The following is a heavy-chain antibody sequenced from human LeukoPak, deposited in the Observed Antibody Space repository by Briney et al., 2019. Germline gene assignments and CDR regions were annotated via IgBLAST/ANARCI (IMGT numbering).Heavy chain of an antibody. D-gene: IGHD3-10*01. CDR2: INHSGST. Sequence: PSETLSLTCAVYGGSFSGYYWSWIRQPPGKGLEWIGEINHSGSTNYNPSLKSRVTISVDTSKNQFSLKLSSVTAADTAVYYCARGLSPRINMVRGVRPPFRGVFDYWGQGTPVTVSS. J-gene: IGHJ4*02. V-gene: IGHV4-34*01. CDR1: GGSFSGYY. CDR3: ARGLSPRINMVRGVRPPFRGVFDY.